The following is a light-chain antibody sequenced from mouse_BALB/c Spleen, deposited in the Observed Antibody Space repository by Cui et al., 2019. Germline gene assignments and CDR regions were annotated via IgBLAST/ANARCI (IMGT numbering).Light chain of an antibody. CDR2: STS. V-gene: IGKV4-80*01. J-gene: IGKJ1*01. CDR3: HQWSSYPWT. Sequence: QIVLPQSPAIMSASRGEEITLTCSASSSVSYMHWYQQKSGTSPKLLIYSTSNLASGVPSRFSGSGSGTFYSLTISSVEAEDAADYYCHQWSSYPWTFGGGTKLEIK. CDR1: SSVSY.